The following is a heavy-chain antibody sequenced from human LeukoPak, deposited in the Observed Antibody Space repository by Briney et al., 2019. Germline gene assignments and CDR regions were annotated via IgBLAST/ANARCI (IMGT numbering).Heavy chain of an antibody. CDR2: IKSKTDGGAT. V-gene: IGHV3-15*01. J-gene: IGHJ4*02. CDR1: GFTFSKAW. Sequence: GGSLRLSCATSGFTFSKAWMTWVRQAPGKGLEWVGRIKSKTDGGATDYAAPVKGRFTISTDDSKTTLYLQMNSLGTEDTAVYYCTTVAYNSLFFRGQGTLVTVSS. D-gene: IGHD2/OR15-2a*01. CDR3: TTVAYNSLFF.